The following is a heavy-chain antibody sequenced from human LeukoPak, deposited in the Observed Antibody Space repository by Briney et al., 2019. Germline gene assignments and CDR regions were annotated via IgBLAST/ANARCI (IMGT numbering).Heavy chain of an antibody. D-gene: IGHD6-13*01. CDR3: ARAIAAAYYFDY. J-gene: IGHJ4*02. Sequence: PSETLSLTCTVSGGSISSYYWTWIRQPPGKGLEWIGYIYYSGSTNYNPSLKSRVTISVDKSKNQFSLKLSSVTAADTAVYYCARAIAAAYYFDYWGQGTLVTVSS. CDR2: IYYSGST. V-gene: IGHV4-59*12. CDR1: GGSISSYY.